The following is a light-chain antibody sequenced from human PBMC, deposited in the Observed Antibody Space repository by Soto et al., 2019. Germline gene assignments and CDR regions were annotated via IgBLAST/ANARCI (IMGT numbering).Light chain of an antibody. J-gene: IGKJ3*01. CDR1: HRISNF. Sequence: IQMTQSPSSLSASVGDRVTITCRASHRISNFLNWYQQKPGKAPKLLIYAASSLQSGVPSRFSGSGFATDFTLTISSLQPEDFATYYCQQSYSTPSVTFGPGTKVDIK. CDR2: AAS. V-gene: IGKV1-39*01. CDR3: QQSYSTPSVT.